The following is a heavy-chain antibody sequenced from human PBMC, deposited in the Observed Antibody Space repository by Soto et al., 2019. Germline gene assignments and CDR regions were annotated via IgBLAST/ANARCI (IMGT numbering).Heavy chain of an antibody. V-gene: IGHV4-59*01. D-gene: IGHD6-13*01. J-gene: IGHJ4*02. CDR1: GASITQYY. CDR2: VSYTGST. CDR3: ARGVGSPYHNHEFDF. Sequence: QVQLQESGPGLVKTSETLSLTCTVSGASITQYYWNWIRQSPGKGLEWIVSVSYTGSTVFNPSLTSRVTVSLDTSKNQFTLELNSVTAADTAVYYCARGVGSPYHNHEFDFWGQGTLVTVSS.